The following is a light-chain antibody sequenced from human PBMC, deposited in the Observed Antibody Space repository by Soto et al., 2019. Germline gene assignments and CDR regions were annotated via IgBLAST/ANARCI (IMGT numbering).Light chain of an antibody. V-gene: IGKV1-5*03. CDR3: QQYNDYSWT. CDR1: QSISSW. CDR2: KAS. J-gene: IGKJ1*01. Sequence: DIQMTHSPSTLSASVGDRVTITCRASQSISSWLAWYQQKPGKAPRLLIYKASTLEIGVPSRFSGSGSGTEFTLTISSLQPDDVATYYCQQYNDYSWTFGQGTKVE.